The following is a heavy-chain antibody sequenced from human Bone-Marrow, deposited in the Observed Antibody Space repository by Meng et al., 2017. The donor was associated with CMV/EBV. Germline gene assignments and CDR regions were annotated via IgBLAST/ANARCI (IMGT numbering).Heavy chain of an antibody. D-gene: IGHD2-2*01. J-gene: IGHJ6*01. CDR1: GYTFTSYY. V-gene: IGHV1-46*01. CDR3: AGRALGYCSSTSCYGYYYYGNDV. Sequence: ASVKVSCKASGYTFTSYYMHWVRQAPGQGLEWMGIINPSGGSTSYAQKFQGRVTMTRDTSTSTVYMELSSLRSEDTAVYYCAGRALGYCSSTSCYGYYYYGNDV. CDR2: INPSGGST.